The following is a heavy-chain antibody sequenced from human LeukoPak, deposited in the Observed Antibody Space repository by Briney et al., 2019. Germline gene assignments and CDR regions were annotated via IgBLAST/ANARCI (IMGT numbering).Heavy chain of an antibody. CDR2: TCGSGGNT. CDR1: GFTFSNHA. D-gene: IGHD2-2*01. J-gene: IGHJ4*02. CDR3: AKQRQYCSSTSCCRGSFDA. V-gene: IGHV3-23*01. Sequence: GGSLRLSCAASGFTFSNHAMSWVRQAPGKGLEWVSATCGSGGNTYYADSVKGRFTISRDNSKNTLFLQMNSLRAEDTAVYYCAKQRQYCSSTSCCRGSFDAWGQGTLVTVSS.